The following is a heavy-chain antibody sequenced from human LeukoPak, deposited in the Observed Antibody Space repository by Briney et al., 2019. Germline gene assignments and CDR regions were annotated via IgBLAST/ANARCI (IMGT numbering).Heavy chain of an antibody. CDR3: TRAVAGHPD. Sequence: SETLSLTCAVSGVAFSNYYWSWVRQSPTKGLEWIGEINHSGYTNYNPSLKSRVTISIDTSKNQFSLMVISVTAADTGVYYCTRAVAGHPDWGQGTLATVSS. CDR1: GVAFSNYY. J-gene: IGHJ4*02. CDR2: INHSGYT. D-gene: IGHD6-19*01. V-gene: IGHV4-34*01.